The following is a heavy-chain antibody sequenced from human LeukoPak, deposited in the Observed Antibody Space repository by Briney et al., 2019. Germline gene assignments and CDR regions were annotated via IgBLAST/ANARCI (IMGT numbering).Heavy chain of an antibody. Sequence: PGGSLRLSCAASGFTFSSYAMSWVRQAPGKGLEWVASLNQDGSEKYYVDSVKGRFTISRDNAQKSLYLEMKSLSAKDTAVYYCARAVTSTEGYWGQGTLVTVSS. CDR3: ARAVTSTEGY. J-gene: IGHJ4*02. CDR2: LNQDGSEK. V-gene: IGHV3-7*03. CDR1: GFTFSSYA.